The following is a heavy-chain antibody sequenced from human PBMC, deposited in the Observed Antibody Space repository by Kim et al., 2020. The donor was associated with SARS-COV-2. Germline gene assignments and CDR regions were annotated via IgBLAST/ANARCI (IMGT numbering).Heavy chain of an antibody. CDR3: TTTESWDY. J-gene: IGHJ4*02. CDR2: YAT. D-gene: IGHD1-26*01. V-gene: IGHV3-73*01. Sequence: YATAYGESVKGRFTISRDDSKNTAYLQMHSLKTEDTAVYYCTTTESWDYWGQGTLVTVSS.